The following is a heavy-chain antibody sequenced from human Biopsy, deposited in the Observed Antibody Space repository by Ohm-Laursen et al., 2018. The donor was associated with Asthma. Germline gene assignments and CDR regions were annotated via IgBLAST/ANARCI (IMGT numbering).Heavy chain of an antibody. CDR1: GFTFGDYW. D-gene: IGHD3-22*01. V-gene: IGHV3-7*03. J-gene: IGHJ4*02. CDR3: ARGDSSNWSHYYFDY. Sequence: SPRLSCAASGFTFGDYWMSWVRQVPGKGLEWVANIKHDGTEKNHVDSLKGRFTISRDNAKNSLYLQMNSLRAEDTAVYYCARGDSSNWSHYYFDYWGQGTLVTVSS. CDR2: IKHDGTEK.